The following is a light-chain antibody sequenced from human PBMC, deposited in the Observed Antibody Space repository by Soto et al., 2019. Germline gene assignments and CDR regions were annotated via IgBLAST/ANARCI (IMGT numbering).Light chain of an antibody. Sequence: DIQMTQSPSTLSASVGDRVTITCRASQSISSWLAWYQQKPGKAPKLLIYKASSLESGVPSRFSGSGSGTKFTLTIASLQPDDFATYYCQQYETCSGTFGPGTKVDI. CDR2: KAS. CDR3: QQYETCSGT. CDR1: QSISSW. V-gene: IGKV1-5*03. J-gene: IGKJ1*01.